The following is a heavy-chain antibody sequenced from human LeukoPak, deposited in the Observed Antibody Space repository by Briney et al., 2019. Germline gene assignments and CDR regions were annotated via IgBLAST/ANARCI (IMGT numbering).Heavy chain of an antibody. CDR1: GFTFSSYA. Sequence: GGSLRLSCAASGFTFSSYAMNWVRQAPGKGLEWVSAISGTGSSTYYADSVKGRFTISRDNSKNTLYLQMNSLRAEDTAVYYCAKEVKKRGTWHAFDIWGQGKSVPVSS. D-gene: IGHD5-12*01. CDR3: AKEVKKRGTWHAFDI. V-gene: IGHV3-23*01. J-gene: IGHJ3*02. CDR2: ISGTGSST.